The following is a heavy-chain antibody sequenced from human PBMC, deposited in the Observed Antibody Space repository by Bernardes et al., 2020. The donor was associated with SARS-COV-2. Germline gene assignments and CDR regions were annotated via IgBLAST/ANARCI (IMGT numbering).Heavy chain of an antibody. J-gene: IGHJ6*02. V-gene: IGHV3-48*03. CDR2: ISRSGGTI. D-gene: IGHD2-2*01. CDR1: GFTFSGFE. Sequence: GGSLRLSCAASGFTFSGFEMNWVRQAPGKGLEWVSYISRSGGTIYNADSVKGRFTISRDNGKNSLYLQMNSLRPEDTAVYFCARRVRKYQLLFEDVWGQGTTVTVSS. CDR3: ARRVRKYQLLFEDV.